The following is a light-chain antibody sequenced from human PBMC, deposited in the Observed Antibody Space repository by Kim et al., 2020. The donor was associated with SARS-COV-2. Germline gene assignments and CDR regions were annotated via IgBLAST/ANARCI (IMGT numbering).Light chain of an antibody. CDR1: RSDVGAYNY. CDR2: DVS. J-gene: IGLJ1*01. V-gene: IGLV2-14*04. Sequence: GQSITISCTGTRSDVGAYNYVSWYQLHPGKAPELMVFDVSERPSGISNRFSGSKSGNTASLTITGLQAEDEADYYCCSYATSRSYVFGTGTKVTVL. CDR3: CSYATSRSYV.